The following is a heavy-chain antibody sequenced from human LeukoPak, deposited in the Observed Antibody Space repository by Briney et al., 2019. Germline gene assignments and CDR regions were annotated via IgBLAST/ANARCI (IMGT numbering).Heavy chain of an antibody. CDR2: ISGSGNST. Sequence: GGSLRLSCVASGFTFSSSGMNWVRQAPGKGLDWVSGISGSGNSTYDADSVKGRFTISRDNSKNTLYLQMNSLRAEDTAVYYCAKTSGLGNFELWGQGTLVTVSS. V-gene: IGHV3-23*01. D-gene: IGHD3-10*01. CDR1: GFTFSSSG. CDR3: AKTSGLGNFEL. J-gene: IGHJ4*02.